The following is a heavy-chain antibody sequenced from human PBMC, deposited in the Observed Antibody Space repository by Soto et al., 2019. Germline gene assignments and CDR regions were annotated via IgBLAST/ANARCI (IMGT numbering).Heavy chain of an antibody. CDR3: ARGVGARSSNFDY. V-gene: IGHV4-59*01. CDR1: GGSISDYY. J-gene: IGHJ4*02. CDR2: IHYSGSF. Sequence: QVQLQESGPGLVKPSETLSLTCSVSGGSISDYYWSWIRQPPGKGLEWIGFIHYSGSFNYNPSLKSRTTISVDTSKNQFSLRLSSVTAADTAVYYCARGVGARSSNFDYWGQGTLVAVSS. D-gene: IGHD1-26*01.